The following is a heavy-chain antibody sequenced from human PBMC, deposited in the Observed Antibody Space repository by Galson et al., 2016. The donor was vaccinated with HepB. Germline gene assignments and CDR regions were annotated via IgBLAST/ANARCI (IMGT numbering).Heavy chain of an antibody. Sequence: SVKVSCKASGDTFSSYVINWVRQAPGQGLEWMGGIIVKSATAHYSEIFWGRVTITADTSTSTAYMEISGLRSEDTAVYYCARAIAAAGYYYYYMDVWGQGTMVTVSS. V-gene: IGHV1-69*06. D-gene: IGHD6-13*01. CDR1: GDTFSSYV. J-gene: IGHJ6*03. CDR3: ARAIAAAGYYYYYMDV. CDR2: IIVKSATA.